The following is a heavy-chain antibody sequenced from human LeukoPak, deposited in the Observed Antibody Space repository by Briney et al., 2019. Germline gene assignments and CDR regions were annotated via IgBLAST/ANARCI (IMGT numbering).Heavy chain of an antibody. J-gene: IGHJ6*02. CDR3: ARDASFVPAAINYYYGMDV. CDR1: GYTFTGYY. V-gene: IGHV1-2*04. CDR2: INPNSGGT. Sequence: ASVKVSCKASGYTFTGYYMHWVRQAPGQGLEWMRWINPNSGGTNYAQKFQGWVTMTRDTSISTAYMELSRLRSDDTAVYYCARDASFVPAAINYYYGMDVWGQGTTVTVSS. D-gene: IGHD2-2*01.